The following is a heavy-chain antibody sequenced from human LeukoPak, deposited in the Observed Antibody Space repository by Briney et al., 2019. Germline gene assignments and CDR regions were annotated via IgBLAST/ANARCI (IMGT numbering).Heavy chain of an antibody. V-gene: IGHV1-46*01. Sequence: GASVMVSCKASGYTFISYYMHWVRQAPGQGLEWMGTINPSGGSTSYAQKFQGRATMTRETSTSTVYMELSSLRSEDTAMYYCARGWYSSSWSSFDYWGQGTLVTVSS. J-gene: IGHJ4*02. D-gene: IGHD6-13*01. CDR2: INPSGGST. CDR1: GYTFISYY. CDR3: ARGWYSSSWSSFDY.